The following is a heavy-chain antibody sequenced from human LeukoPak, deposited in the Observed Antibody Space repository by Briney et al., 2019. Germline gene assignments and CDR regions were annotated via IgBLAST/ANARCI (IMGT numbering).Heavy chain of an antibody. CDR3: ARTSKVTSVMDI. CDR2: IDTAGNT. D-gene: IGHD3-16*01. CDR1: GFTFSSYD. Sequence: GESLRLSCAASGFTFSSYDMHWVRQATGKGLEWVSAIDTAGNTFYPGSVKGRFTISRENAKNSLYLQMNNVRVGDTAVYYCARTSKVTSVMDIWGQGTMVTVSS. J-gene: IGHJ3*02. V-gene: IGHV3-13*04.